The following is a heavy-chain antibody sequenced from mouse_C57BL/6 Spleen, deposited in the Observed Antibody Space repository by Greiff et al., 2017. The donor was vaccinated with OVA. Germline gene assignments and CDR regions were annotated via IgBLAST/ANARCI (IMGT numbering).Heavy chain of an antibody. D-gene: IGHD3-1*01. CDR2: ISSGSSTI. Sequence: EVKLMESGGGLVKPGGSLKLSCAASGFTFSDYGMHWVRQAPEKGLEWVAYISSGSSTIYYADTVKGRFTISRDNAKNTLFLQMTSLRSEDTAMYYCARRANFYWYFDVWGTGTTVTVSS. V-gene: IGHV5-17*01. J-gene: IGHJ1*03. CDR1: GFTFSDYG. CDR3: ARRANFYWYFDV.